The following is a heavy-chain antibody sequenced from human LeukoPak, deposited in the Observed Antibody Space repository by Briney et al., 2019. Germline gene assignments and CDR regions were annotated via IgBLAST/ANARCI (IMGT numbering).Heavy chain of an antibody. CDR2: ISYDGSNK. CDR3: AENSALEY. CDR1: GFTFSSYA. Sequence: GGSLRLSCAASGFTFSSYAMHWVRQAPGKGLEWVAVISYDGSNKYYADSVKGRFTISRDNSKNTLYLQMNSLRAEDTAVYYCAENSALEYGGQGTLVTVSS. D-gene: IGHD1/OR15-1a*01. J-gene: IGHJ4*02. V-gene: IGHV3-30-3*01.